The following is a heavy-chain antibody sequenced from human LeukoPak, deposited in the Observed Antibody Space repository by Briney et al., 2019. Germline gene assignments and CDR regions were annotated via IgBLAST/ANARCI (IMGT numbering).Heavy chain of an antibody. D-gene: IGHD3-3*01. CDR1: GGSISSSSYY. J-gene: IGHJ4*02. Sequence: PSETLSLTCTVSGGSISSSSYYWGWIRQPPGKGLEWIGSIYYSGSTYYNPSLKSRVTISVDTSKNQFSLKLSSVTAADTAVYYCASRPPYYDFWSGPHPFDYWGQGTLVTVSS. CDR2: IYYSGST. CDR3: ASRPPYYDFWSGPHPFDY. V-gene: IGHV4-39*07.